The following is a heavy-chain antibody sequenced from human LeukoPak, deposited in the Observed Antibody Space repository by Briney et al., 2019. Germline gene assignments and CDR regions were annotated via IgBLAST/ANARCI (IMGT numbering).Heavy chain of an antibody. CDR1: GFTFSSYA. CDR3: ARGNDYWSGYIDY. Sequence: PGGFLRLSCAASGFTFSSYAMSWVRQAPGKGLEWVSAISGSGGSTYYADSVRGRFTISRDNAKNTLYLQMSSLRAEDTAVYYCARGNDYWSGYIDYWGQGALVTVSS. V-gene: IGHV3-23*01. J-gene: IGHJ4*02. D-gene: IGHD3-3*01. CDR2: ISGSGGST.